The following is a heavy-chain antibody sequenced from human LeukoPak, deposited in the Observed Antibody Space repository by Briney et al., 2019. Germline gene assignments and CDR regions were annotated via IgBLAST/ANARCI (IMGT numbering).Heavy chain of an antibody. CDR3: ARGWAAAGTENYYYSYYYMDV. J-gene: IGHJ6*03. V-gene: IGHV4-34*01. CDR1: GGSFSGYY. CDR2: IHHSGST. Sequence: SETLSLTCAAYGGSFSGYYCSGIRQPPGRGLEWIWVIHHSGSTNYNPTLKSRVTISVDTSKNQFSLKLSSVTTADTAMYYCARGWAAAGTENYYYSYYYMDVWGKGTTVTVSS. D-gene: IGHD6-13*01.